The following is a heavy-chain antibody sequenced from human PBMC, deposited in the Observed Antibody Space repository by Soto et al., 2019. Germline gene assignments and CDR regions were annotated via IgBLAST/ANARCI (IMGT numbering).Heavy chain of an antibody. CDR2: MYHSGTF. V-gene: IGHV4-30-2*01. Sequence: PSETLSLTCAVSGGSIGGVGYSWSWIRQPPGGGLEWIGYMYHSGTFLKSPSLKTRLTMSLDMSKNQFSLTLNSMTAADPAVYYCARAQFYSGSGNYNNLMFDAWGQGIQVTVSS. D-gene: IGHD3-10*01. CDR3: ARAQFYSGSGNYNNLMFDA. CDR1: GGSIGGVGYS. J-gene: IGHJ5*02.